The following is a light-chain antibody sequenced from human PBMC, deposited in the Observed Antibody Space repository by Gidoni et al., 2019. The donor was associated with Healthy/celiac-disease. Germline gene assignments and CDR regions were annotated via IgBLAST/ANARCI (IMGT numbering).Light chain of an antibody. V-gene: IGKV1-5*03. CDR3: QQYNSYPYT. Sequence: DIQKPQSPSTLSASVGDRVTITCRASQSISSWLAWYQQKPGKAPKLLIYKASSLESGVPSRFSGSGSGTEFTLTISSLQPDDFATYYCQQYNSYPYTFGQGTKLEIK. CDR2: KAS. CDR1: QSISSW. J-gene: IGKJ2*01.